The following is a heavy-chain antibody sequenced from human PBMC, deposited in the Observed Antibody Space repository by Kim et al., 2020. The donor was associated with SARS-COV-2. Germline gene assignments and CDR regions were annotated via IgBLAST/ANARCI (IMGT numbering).Heavy chain of an antibody. CDR3: AKDPRVTVAKVGVPRGY. Sequence: GGSLRLSCAASGFTFSSYAMSWVRQAPGKGLEWVSAISGSGGSTYYADSVKGRFTISRDNSKNTLYLQMNSLRAEDTAVYYCAKDPRVTVAKVGVPRGYWGQGTLVTVSS. CDR2: ISGSGGST. V-gene: IGHV3-23*01. CDR1: GFTFSSYA. J-gene: IGHJ4*02. D-gene: IGHD4-17*01.